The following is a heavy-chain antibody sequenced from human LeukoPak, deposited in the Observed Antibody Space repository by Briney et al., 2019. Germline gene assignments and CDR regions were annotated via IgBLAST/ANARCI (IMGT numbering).Heavy chain of an antibody. D-gene: IGHD6-13*01. V-gene: IGHV1-69*05. CDR1: GGAFTIYA. J-gene: IGHJ3*02. CDR3: ASQSQQQLGTFDN. Sequence: SSVKVSCKAAGGAFTIYAISWVRHAPGQGLEWMGGIIPIFGTANTAQKYPGKVTITTDGATTTASLYLRSPRPEDTDVYYCASQSQQQLGTFDNWGQGTMVTVSS. CDR2: IIPIFGTA.